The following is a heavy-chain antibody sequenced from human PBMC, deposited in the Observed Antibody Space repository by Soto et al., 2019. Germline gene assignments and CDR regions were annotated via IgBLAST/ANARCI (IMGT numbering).Heavy chain of an antibody. CDR2: IYYSGST. V-gene: IGHV4-59*08. D-gene: IGHD3-22*01. CDR3: ARHGLLLFTLDAFDI. CDR1: GGSISSYY. Sequence: QVQPQESGPGLVKPSETLSLTCTVSGGSISSYYWSWIRQPPGKGLEWIGYIYYSGSTNYNPSLKSRVTISVGTSKNQFSLKLSSVTAADTAVYYCARHGLLLFTLDAFDIWGQGTMVTVSS. J-gene: IGHJ3*02.